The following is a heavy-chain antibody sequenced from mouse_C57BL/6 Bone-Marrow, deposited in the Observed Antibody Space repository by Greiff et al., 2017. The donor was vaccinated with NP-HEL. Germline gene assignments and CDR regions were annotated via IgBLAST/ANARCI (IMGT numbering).Heavy chain of an antibody. V-gene: IGHV10-1*01. CDR2: IRSKSNNYAT. Sequence: EVQLQESGGGLVQPKGSLKLSCAASGFSFNTYAMNWVRQAPGKGLEWVARIRSKSNNYATYYADSMKDRFTISRDDSESMLYLQMNNLKTEDTAMDYCVRQGDLWPRDYYAMDYWGQGTSVTVSS. J-gene: IGHJ4*01. CDR1: GFSFNTYA. CDR3: VRQGDLWPRDYYAMDY. D-gene: IGHD1-1*02.